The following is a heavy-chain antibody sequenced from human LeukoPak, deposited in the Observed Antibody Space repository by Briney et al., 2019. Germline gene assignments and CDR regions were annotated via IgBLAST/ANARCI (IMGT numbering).Heavy chain of an antibody. J-gene: IGHJ5*02. V-gene: IGHV4-34*01. Sequence: SETLSLTCAVYGVSFGGYYWSWIRQPPGKGLEWIGEINHSGSTNYNPSLKSRVTISVDTSKNQFSLKLRCVTAADTAVYYCARPVPSRLGWFDPWGQGTLVTVSS. CDR3: ARPVPSRLGWFDP. D-gene: IGHD1-1*01. CDR2: INHSGST. CDR1: GVSFGGYY.